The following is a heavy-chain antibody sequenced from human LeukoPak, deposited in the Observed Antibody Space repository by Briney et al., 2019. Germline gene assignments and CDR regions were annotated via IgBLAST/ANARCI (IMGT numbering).Heavy chain of an antibody. CDR3: TRRLDD. D-gene: IGHD3-16*01. CDR1: GFSFNSVW. V-gene: IGHV3-7*01. CDR2: IKHDESEK. J-gene: IGHJ4*02. Sequence: GGSLRLSCAASGFSFNSVWMDWVRQAPGKGLEWVANIKHDESEKNYLDSVKGRFTISRDNAQNSLYLQMNGLRVEDTAVYYCTRRLDDWGQGTLVTVSS.